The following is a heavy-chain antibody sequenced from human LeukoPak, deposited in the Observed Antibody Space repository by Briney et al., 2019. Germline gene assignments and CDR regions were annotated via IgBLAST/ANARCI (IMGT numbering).Heavy chain of an antibody. V-gene: IGHV1-69*04. J-gene: IGHJ4*02. CDR1: GFTFSSYA. Sequence: PGGSLRLSCAASGFTFSSYAISWVRQAPGQGLEWMGRIIPILGIANYAQKFQGRVTITADKSTSTAYMELSSLRSEDTAVYYCARGLGGPLSYWGQGTLVTVSS. CDR3: ARGLGGPLSY. CDR2: IIPILGIA. D-gene: IGHD3-16*01.